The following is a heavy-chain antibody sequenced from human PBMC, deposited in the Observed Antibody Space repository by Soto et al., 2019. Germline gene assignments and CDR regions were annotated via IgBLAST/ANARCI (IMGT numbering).Heavy chain of an antibody. CDR1: GGSISSGDYY. Sequence: QVQLQESGPGLVKPSQTLSLTCTVSGGSISSGDYYWSWIRQPPGKGLEWIGYIYYSGSTYYNPSLKSRLNISVDTSKNQFSLKLSSVTAADTAVYYCAREGSLERYRYDYVFDPWGQGTLVTVSS. CDR3: AREGSLERYRYDYVFDP. V-gene: IGHV4-30-4*01. D-gene: IGHD3-16*01. CDR2: IYYSGST. J-gene: IGHJ5*02.